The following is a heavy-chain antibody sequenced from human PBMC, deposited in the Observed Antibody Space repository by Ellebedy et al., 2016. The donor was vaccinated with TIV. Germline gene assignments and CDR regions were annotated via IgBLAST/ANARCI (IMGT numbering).Heavy chain of an antibody. CDR3: ARGVGSGWFDP. J-gene: IGHJ5*02. Sequence: GESLKISCAASEFAFSNHWMHWVRQAPGKGLEWVSAIFSDGNTYYADSVKGRFTISRDNSQNTLYLQMNSLRAEDTAVYYCARGVGSGWFDPWGQGTLVTVSS. CDR2: IFSDGNT. D-gene: IGHD2-15*01. CDR1: EFAFSNHW. V-gene: IGHV3-53*01.